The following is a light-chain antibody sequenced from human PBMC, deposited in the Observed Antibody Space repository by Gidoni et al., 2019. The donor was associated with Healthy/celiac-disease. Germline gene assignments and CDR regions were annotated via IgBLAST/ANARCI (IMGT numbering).Light chain of an antibody. CDR2: LGS. CDR1: QSLLHSNGYNY. V-gene: IGKV2-28*01. J-gene: IGKJ3*01. Sequence: MVMTQSPLSLPVTPGEPASISCRSSQSLLHSNGYNYLDWYLQKPGQSPQLLIYLGSNRASGVPDRFSGSGSGTDFTLKISRVEAEDVGVYYCKQALQTLFTFGPGTKVDIK. CDR3: KQALQTLFT.